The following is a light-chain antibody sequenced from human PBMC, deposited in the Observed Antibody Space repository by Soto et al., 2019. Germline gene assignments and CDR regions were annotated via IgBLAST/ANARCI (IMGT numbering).Light chain of an antibody. Sequence: DIQMTQSPSSLSASIGDRVSIICRASESIRIHLNWYQQKPGKAPKLVTYEASRVEGGVPTRFSGRGAGTEFILTISSLQRDDFVPYCCQQDPSSSRTFGKGTGLEIK. J-gene: IGKJ1*01. V-gene: IGKV1-5*02. CDR1: ESIRIH. CDR2: EAS. CDR3: QQDPSSSRT.